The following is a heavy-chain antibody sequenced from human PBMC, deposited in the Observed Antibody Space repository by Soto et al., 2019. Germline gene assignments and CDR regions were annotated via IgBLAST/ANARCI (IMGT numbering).Heavy chain of an antibody. J-gene: IGHJ4*02. Sequence: SETLSLTCTVSGGSISTYYWNWIRQTPGKGLEWIGYIHHSGSTHYNPPLKSRVTMSVDNSKNQFSLKLTSVTAADTAVYFCARVSPFLDYWGQGTLVTVSS. D-gene: IGHD6-13*01. CDR2: IHHSGST. CDR1: GGSISTYY. V-gene: IGHV4-59*04. CDR3: ARVSPFLDY.